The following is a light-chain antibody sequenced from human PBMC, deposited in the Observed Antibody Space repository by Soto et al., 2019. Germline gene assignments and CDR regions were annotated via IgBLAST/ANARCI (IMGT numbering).Light chain of an antibody. Sequence: QSVLTQPASVSGSPGQSIAISCTGSSSDVGIYNYVSWYQQYPGKVPKHIIYEVTNRPSGVSNRFSGSKSGNTASLTISGLQAEDEADYYCSSYTTSSTRVFGTGTKVTVL. CDR1: SSDVGIYNY. CDR2: EVT. CDR3: SSYTTSSTRV. J-gene: IGLJ1*01. V-gene: IGLV2-14*01.